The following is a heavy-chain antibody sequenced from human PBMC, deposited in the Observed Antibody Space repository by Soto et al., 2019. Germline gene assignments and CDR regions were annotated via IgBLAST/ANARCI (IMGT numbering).Heavy chain of an antibody. CDR1: GDSFTSYD. D-gene: IGHD2-15*01. J-gene: IGHJ3*02. Sequence: ASVKVSCKASGDSFTSYDVNWVRQATGQGLEWMGWMNPNSGNTAFAQKFQGRVTMTRDTPISTAYMELSGLRSEDTAVYYCVRYPYTSYCSDGSCSYDAFDIWGQGTVVTVSS. CDR2: MNPNSGNT. V-gene: IGHV1-8*01. CDR3: VRYPYTSYCSDGSCSYDAFDI.